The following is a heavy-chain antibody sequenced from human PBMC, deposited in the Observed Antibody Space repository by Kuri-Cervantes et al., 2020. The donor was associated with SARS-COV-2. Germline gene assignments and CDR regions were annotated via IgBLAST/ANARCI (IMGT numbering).Heavy chain of an antibody. V-gene: IGHV1-2*02. CDR3: AREPAAAVQDAFDI. D-gene: IGHD6-13*01. J-gene: IGHJ3*02. CDR1: GYTFTSYG. Sequence: ASVKVSCKASGYTFTSYGISWVRQAPGQGLEWMGWINPNSGGTNYAQKFQGRVTMTRDTSISTAYMELSRLRSDDTAVYYCAREPAAAVQDAFDIWGQGTMVTVSS. CDR2: INPNSGGT.